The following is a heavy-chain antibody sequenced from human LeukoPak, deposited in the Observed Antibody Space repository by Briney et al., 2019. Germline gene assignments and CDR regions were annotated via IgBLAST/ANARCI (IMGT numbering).Heavy chain of an antibody. CDR2: IYYSGST. CDR3: ARSRFLEWLFKIVFDAFDI. CDR1: GGSISSGDYY. Sequence: SETLSLTCTVSGGSISSGDYYWSWIRQPPGKGLEWIGSIYYSGSTYYNPSLKSRVTISVDTSKNQFSLKLSSVTAADTAVYYRARSRFLEWLFKIVFDAFDIWGQGTMVTVSS. V-gene: IGHV4-39*01. J-gene: IGHJ3*02. D-gene: IGHD3-3*01.